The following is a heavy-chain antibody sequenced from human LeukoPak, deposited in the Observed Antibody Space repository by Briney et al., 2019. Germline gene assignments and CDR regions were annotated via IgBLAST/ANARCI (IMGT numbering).Heavy chain of an antibody. CDR1: GYTFTGYY. CDR3: ARHGPVGATTGAFDI. Sequence: ASVKVSXKASGYTFTGYYMHWVRQAPGQGLEWMGRINPNSGGTNYAQKFQGRVTMTRDTSISTAYMELSSLRSEDTAVYYCARHGPVGATTGAFDIWGQGTMVTVSS. J-gene: IGHJ3*02. V-gene: IGHV1-2*06. D-gene: IGHD1-26*01. CDR2: INPNSGGT.